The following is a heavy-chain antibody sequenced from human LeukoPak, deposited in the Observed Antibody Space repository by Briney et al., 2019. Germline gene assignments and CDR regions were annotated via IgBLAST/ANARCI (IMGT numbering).Heavy chain of an antibody. V-gene: IGHV3-30*03. CDR2: ISYDGSNK. Sequence: GGSLRLSCVASGFTFSSYGMHWVRQAPGKGLEWVAVISYDGSNKYYADSVKGRFTISRDNSKNTLYLQMNSLRAEDTAVYYCARDPDGYKFFDNWGRGSPVIVSS. D-gene: IGHD5-24*01. J-gene: IGHJ4*02. CDR3: ARDPDGYKFFDN. CDR1: GFTFSSYG.